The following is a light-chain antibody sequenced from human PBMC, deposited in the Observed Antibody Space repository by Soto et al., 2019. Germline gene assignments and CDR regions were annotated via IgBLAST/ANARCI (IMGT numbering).Light chain of an antibody. CDR2: GAY. J-gene: IGKJ4*01. Sequence: EIVLTQSPGTLSLSPGERATLSCRASQSVSSSYFAWYQQKPGQAPSLLIYGAYSRATGIPDRFSGSGSGTDFTLTISRLEPEDFAVYYCQQYGSSPGLTFGGGTKVEIK. CDR1: QSVSSSY. V-gene: IGKV3-20*01. CDR3: QQYGSSPGLT.